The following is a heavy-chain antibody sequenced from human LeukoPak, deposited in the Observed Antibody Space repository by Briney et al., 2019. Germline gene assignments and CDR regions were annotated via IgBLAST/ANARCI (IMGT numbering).Heavy chain of an antibody. V-gene: IGHV4-4*07. CDR3: ARGGSTGTNLNWVDP. CDR1: GDSINNYF. J-gene: IGHJ5*02. CDR2: IYTSGST. D-gene: IGHD1-1*01. Sequence: SETLSLTCTVSGDSINNYFWSWIRQPAGKGLEWIGRIYTSGSTNYNPALKSRVTMSVDTSKNQFSLKLSSVTAADTAVYYCARGGSTGTNLNWVDPWGQGTLVTVSS.